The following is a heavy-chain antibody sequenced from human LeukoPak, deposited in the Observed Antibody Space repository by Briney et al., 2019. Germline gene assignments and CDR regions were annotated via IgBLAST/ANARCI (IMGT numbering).Heavy chain of an antibody. CDR1: GGSFSGYY. Sequence: SETLSLTCAVYGGSFSGYYWSWIRQPPGKGLEWIGEINHSGSTNYNPSLKSRVTISVDTSKNQFSLKLSSVTAADTAVYYCTRTYDFWTRYDYWGQGTLVTVSS. CDR2: INHSGST. CDR3: TRTYDFWTRYDY. V-gene: IGHV4-34*01. D-gene: IGHD3-3*01. J-gene: IGHJ4*02.